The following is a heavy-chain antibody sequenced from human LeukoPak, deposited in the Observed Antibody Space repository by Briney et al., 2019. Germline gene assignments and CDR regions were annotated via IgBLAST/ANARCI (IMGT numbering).Heavy chain of an antibody. D-gene: IGHD5-18*01. CDR1: GYSISSGYY. CDR3: ATPRGYSYGYVPYYFDY. V-gene: IGHV4-38-2*02. Sequence: PSQTLSLTCTVSGYSISSGYYWGWIRQPPGKGLEWIGTIFHSGSTYYNPSLKSRVTISVDTSNNQFSLKLSSVTAADTAVYYCATPRGYSYGYVPYYFDYWGQGTLVTVSS. CDR2: IFHSGST. J-gene: IGHJ4*02.